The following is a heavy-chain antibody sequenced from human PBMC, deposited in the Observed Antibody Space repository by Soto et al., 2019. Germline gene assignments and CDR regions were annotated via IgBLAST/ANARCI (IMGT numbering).Heavy chain of an antibody. CDR3: ARAPGTPLPYDFHF. CDR1: GFTFSSYA. J-gene: IGHJ4*02. Sequence: GGSLRLSCAASGFTFSSYAMHWVRQDPGKGLEWVAVISYDGSNKYYADSVKGRFTITRDNSKNTLYLQMNSLRAEDTAVYYCARAPGTPLPYDFHFWGQGTLVTVSS. CDR2: ISYDGSNK. V-gene: IGHV3-30*04. D-gene: IGHD1-7*01.